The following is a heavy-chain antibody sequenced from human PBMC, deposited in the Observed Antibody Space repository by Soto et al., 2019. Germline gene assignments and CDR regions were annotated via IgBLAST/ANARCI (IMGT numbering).Heavy chain of an antibody. CDR1: GFSFSSYA. J-gene: IGHJ4*02. CDR3: AKHLIFGVVTHYFAQ. V-gene: IGHV3-23*01. Sequence: EVQLLESGGTLVQPGGSLRLSCVVSGFSFSSYAMGWVRQAPGKGLEWVSSISGSGGDTYYGDSVKGRFTISRDNSKNTLYLEANSLTAEDTAVYYCAKHLIFGVVTHYFAQWGQGTLVTVSS. D-gene: IGHD3-3*01. CDR2: ISGSGGDT.